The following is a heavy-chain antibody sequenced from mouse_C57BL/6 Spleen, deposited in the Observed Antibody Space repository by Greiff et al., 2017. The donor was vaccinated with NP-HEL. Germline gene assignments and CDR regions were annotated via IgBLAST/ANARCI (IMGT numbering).Heavy chain of an antibody. CDR1: GYTFTSYW. CDR2: IHPNSGST. D-gene: IGHD2-10*02. Sequence: QVPLQQPGAELVTPGASVKLSCKASGYTFTSYWMHWVEQGRGQGLEWIGMIHPNSGSTNYNEKLKSKATLTVDKSSSTAYMQLSSLTSEDSAVYYCVPLEGWFAYWGQGTLVTVSA. CDR3: VPLEGWFAY. V-gene: IGHV1-64*01. J-gene: IGHJ3*01.